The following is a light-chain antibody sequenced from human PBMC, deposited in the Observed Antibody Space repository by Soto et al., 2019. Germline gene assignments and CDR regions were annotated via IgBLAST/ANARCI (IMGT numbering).Light chain of an antibody. CDR3: CSSAPESTYV. V-gene: IGLV1-47*01. CDR1: SSNIGNNY. J-gene: IGLJ1*01. Sequence: QSVLTQPPSASGTPGQRVSFSCSGSSSNIGNNYVSWYQQLPHKAPQVILYKGTQRPSGVSSRFSGSTSGNAASLTISGLQADDEADYFCCSSAPESTYVFGTGTKVTVL. CDR2: KGT.